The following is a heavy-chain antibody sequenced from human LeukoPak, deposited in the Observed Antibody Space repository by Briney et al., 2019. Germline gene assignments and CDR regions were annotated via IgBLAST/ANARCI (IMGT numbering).Heavy chain of an antibody. CDR2: IKQDGSEK. CDR3: ARDRLVPRY. J-gene: IGHJ4*02. CDR1: GFTFSSYS. Sequence: GGSLRLSCAVSGFTFSSYSMNWVRQAPGKGLEWVANIKQDGSEKYYVDSVKGRFTISRDNAKNSLYLQMNSLRAEDTAVYYCARDRLVPRYWGQGTLVTVSS. D-gene: IGHD6-19*01. V-gene: IGHV3-7*01.